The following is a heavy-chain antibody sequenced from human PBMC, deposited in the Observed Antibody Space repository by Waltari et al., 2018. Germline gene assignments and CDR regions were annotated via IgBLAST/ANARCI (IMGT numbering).Heavy chain of an antibody. Sequence: QVQLVESGGGVVQPGRSLRLSCAASGFTFSSYGMHWVRQAPGKGLEWVAVISYDGSNKYYADSVKGRFTISRDKSKNTLYLQMNSLRAEDTAVYYCAKEVDTAMVGGLDYWGQGTLVTVSS. CDR2: ISYDGSNK. D-gene: IGHD5-18*01. CDR1: GFTFSSYG. J-gene: IGHJ4*02. CDR3: AKEVDTAMVGGLDY. V-gene: IGHV3-30*18.